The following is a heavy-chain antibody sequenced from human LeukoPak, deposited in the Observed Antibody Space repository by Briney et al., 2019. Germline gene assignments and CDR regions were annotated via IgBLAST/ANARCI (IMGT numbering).Heavy chain of an antibody. Sequence: TSETLSLTCTVSGGSISSSSYYWGWIRQPPGRGLEWIGSLSYKGDTYYNPSLKSRVTASVDTSKNQFSLRLSSVTAADTAVYYCARRLVRCNHDCYSGIFDYWGQGTLVTASS. J-gene: IGHJ4*02. D-gene: IGHD2-21*02. CDR3: ARRLVRCNHDCYSGIFDY. CDR1: GGSISSSSYY. V-gene: IGHV4-39*01. CDR2: LSYKGDT.